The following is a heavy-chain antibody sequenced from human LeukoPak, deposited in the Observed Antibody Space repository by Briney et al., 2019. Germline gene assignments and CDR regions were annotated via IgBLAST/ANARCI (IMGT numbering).Heavy chain of an antibody. CDR1: GFTFSSYA. CDR2: IIGSGGST. CDR3: ASRTYGPQNFDY. V-gene: IGHV3-23*01. D-gene: IGHD3-10*01. Sequence: GGSLRLSCAASGFTFSSYAMSWVRQAPGKGLEWVSAIIGSGGSTYYADSVKCRFTISSDNSKNTLYLQMHSLRAEDTAVYYCASRTYGPQNFDYWGQGTLVTVSS. J-gene: IGHJ4*02.